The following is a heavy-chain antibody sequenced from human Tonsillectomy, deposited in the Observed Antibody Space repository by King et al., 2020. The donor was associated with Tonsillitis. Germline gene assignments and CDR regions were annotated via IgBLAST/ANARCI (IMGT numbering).Heavy chain of an antibody. CDR1: GYTFTSCG. J-gene: IGHJ4*02. V-gene: IGHV1-18*04. CDR3: ARDGMDYYYASGTYLDY. D-gene: IGHD3-10*01. Sequence: VQLVESGAEVKKPGASVKVSCKASGYTFTSCGISWVRQAPGQGLEWMGWISTYNGNTNYAQKLQGRVTVTTDTSTNTAYMELRSLGSDDTAVYYCARDGMDYYYASGTYLDYWGQGTLVTVSS. CDR2: ISTYNGNT.